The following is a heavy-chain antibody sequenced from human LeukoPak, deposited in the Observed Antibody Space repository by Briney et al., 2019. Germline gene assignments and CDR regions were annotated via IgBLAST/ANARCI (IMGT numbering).Heavy chain of an antibody. D-gene: IGHD3-22*01. V-gene: IGHV1-2*02. Sequence: ASVKVSCKASGYTFTGYYMHWVRQAPGQGLEWMGWINPNSGGTNYAQKFQGRVTMTRDTSISTAYMELSRLRSDDTAVYYCARGSKKYYYDSSGYHRGGYYYYYYMDVWGKGTTVTVSS. J-gene: IGHJ6*03. CDR1: GYTFTGYY. CDR2: INPNSGGT. CDR3: ARGSKKYYYDSSGYHRGGYYYYYYMDV.